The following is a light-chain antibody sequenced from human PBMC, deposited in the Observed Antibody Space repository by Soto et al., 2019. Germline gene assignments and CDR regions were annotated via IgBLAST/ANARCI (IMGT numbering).Light chain of an antibody. Sequence: EIILTQSPDTLSLSPGERATLSCRASQTVSSNYLAWCQQRPGQAPRLLIYGASRRATGIPDRFSGAGSGTDFTLTISRLEPEDFALYYCQQHDILPITFGQGTRREIK. V-gene: IGKV3-20*01. CDR1: QTVSSNY. J-gene: IGKJ5*01. CDR2: GAS. CDR3: QQHDILPIT.